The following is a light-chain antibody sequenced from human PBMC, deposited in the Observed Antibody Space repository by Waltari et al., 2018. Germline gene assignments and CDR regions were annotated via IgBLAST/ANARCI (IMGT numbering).Light chain of an antibody. CDR2: ATS. J-gene: IGKJ5*01. Sequence: IQLTQSPSSLSASVGDRVALTCRASQGMNSHLAWYQEKPGKAPKRLIYATSTLQRGVPSRFSGSGSGTDFTLTISSLQPEDFATYYCQQLDSYPITFGQGTRLEIK. CDR3: QQLDSYPIT. CDR1: QGMNSH. V-gene: IGKV1-9*01.